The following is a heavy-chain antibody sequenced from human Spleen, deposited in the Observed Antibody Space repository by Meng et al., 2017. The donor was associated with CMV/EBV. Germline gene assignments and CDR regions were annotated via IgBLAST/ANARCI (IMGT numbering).Heavy chain of an antibody. Sequence: ASVQVSCKASGYTFTGLYIHWVRQAPGQGLEWMGWINPNSGGTNYAQKFQGRVTMTRDTSISTAYMELSRLRSDDTAVYYCARGVGASSFDYWGQGTLVTVSS. CDR2: INPNSGGT. D-gene: IGHD1-26*01. J-gene: IGHJ4*02. CDR3: ARGVGASSFDY. CDR1: GYTFTGLY. V-gene: IGHV1-2*02.